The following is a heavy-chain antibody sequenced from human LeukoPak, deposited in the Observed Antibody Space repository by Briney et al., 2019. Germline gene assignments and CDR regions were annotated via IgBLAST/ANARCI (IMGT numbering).Heavy chain of an antibody. CDR3: AKDSGTTGEVKFDP. Sequence: GGSLRLSCAASGFTFSSYSMNWVRQAPGKGLEWVSSISSSSSYIYYADSVKGRFTISRDNSKNTLYLQMNSLRAEDTAVYYCAKDSGTTGEVKFDPWGQGTLVTVSS. CDR2: ISSSSSYI. V-gene: IGHV3-21*04. D-gene: IGHD3-10*01. CDR1: GFTFSSYS. J-gene: IGHJ5*02.